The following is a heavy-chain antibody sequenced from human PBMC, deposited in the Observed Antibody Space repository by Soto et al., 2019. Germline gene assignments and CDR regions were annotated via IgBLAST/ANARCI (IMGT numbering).Heavy chain of an antibody. CDR2: IKSNSDGGTI. CDR3: TTGTMIIVVRGNTDALDI. Sequence: EVPLVESGGGLVKPGGSLRLSCAASGFAFSNAWMNWVRQAPGKGLEWVGRIKSNSDGGTIDYAAPVKDRFAISRDDSKNTVYLEMNSLKTEDTAVYFCTTGTMIIVVRGNTDALDIWGQGTIVTVSS. D-gene: IGHD3-22*01. J-gene: IGHJ3*02. CDR1: GFAFSNAW. V-gene: IGHV3-15*07.